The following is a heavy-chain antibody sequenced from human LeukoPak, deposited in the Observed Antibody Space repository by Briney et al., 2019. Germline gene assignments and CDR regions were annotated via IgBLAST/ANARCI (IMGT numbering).Heavy chain of an antibody. D-gene: IGHD6-19*01. CDR1: GFTFSDYY. CDR2: ISSSGSTI. J-gene: IGHJ4*02. V-gene: IGHV3-11*01. CDR3: AKDRSSIAVAGHFDY. Sequence: GGSLRLSCAASGFTFSDYYMSWIRQAPGKGLEWVSYISSSGSTIYYADSVKGRFTISRDNAKNSLYLQMNSLRAEDTAVYYCAKDRSSIAVAGHFDYWGQGTLVTVSS.